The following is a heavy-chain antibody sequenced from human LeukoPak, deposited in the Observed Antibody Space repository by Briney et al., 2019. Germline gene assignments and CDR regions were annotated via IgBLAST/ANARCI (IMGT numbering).Heavy chain of an antibody. D-gene: IGHD4-17*01. CDR1: GGSISSYY. CDR2: IYYSGST. Sequence: PSETLSLTCTVSGGSISSYYWSWIRQPPGKGLEWIGYIYYSGSTNYNPSLKSRVNISVDTSKNQFSLKLSSATAADTAVYYCARLNLATTVTGPIGAXDXXGQGXMVTVS. CDR3: ARLNLATTVTGPIGAXDX. J-gene: IGHJ3*02. V-gene: IGHV4-59*01.